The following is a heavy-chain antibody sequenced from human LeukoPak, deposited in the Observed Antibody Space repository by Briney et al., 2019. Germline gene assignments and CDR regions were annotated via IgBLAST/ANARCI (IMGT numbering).Heavy chain of an antibody. D-gene: IGHD1-26*01. CDR1: GFTFSIYD. CDR3: ARGGRDDAFDI. V-gene: IGHV3-33*08. Sequence: GGSLRLSCAASGFTFSIYDMQCARQAPGKGLEWVAVIWFDGSNKYYADSVKGRFTISRDNSKSTLYLQLNSLRAEDTAVYYCARGGRDDAFDIWGQGTMVTVSS. CDR2: IWFDGSNK. J-gene: IGHJ3*02.